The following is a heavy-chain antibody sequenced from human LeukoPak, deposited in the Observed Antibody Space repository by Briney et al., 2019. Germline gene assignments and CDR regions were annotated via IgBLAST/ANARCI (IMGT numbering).Heavy chain of an antibody. CDR1: GFTVSSNY. CDR2: IDSGGST. Sequence: GGSLRLSCAASGFTVSSNYMSWVRQAPGKGLEWVAAIDSGGSTYYADSVKSRFTISRDNSKNTLYLQMNSLRAEDTAVYYCARVPYAYASSGYSDYWGQGTLVTVSS. CDR3: ARVPYAYASSGYSDY. J-gene: IGHJ4*02. V-gene: IGHV3-66*01. D-gene: IGHD3-22*01.